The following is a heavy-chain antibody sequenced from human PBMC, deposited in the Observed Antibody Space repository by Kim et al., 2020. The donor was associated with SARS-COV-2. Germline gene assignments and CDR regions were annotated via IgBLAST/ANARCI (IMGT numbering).Heavy chain of an antibody. CDR3: ARSSGGSGDGFDY. Sequence: QKVRDRATISRDTHASTAYMELSSLRPEDTAVYYCARSSGGSGDGFDYWGQGTLLTVSS. D-gene: IGHD2-15*01. V-gene: IGHV1-3*01. J-gene: IGHJ4*02.